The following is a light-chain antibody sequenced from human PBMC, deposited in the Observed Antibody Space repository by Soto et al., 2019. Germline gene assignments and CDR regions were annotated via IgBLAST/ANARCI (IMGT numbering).Light chain of an antibody. Sequence: QSVLTQPASVSGSPGQSITVSCTGTSSDVGGPNYVSWFQQHPGQAPKLLIYEVTTRPSGVSTRFSGSKSGNTASLTISGLQAEDEADYHCSSYSSSGTLFVFGTGTKVTVL. V-gene: IGLV2-14*01. CDR3: SSYSSSGTLFV. CDR2: EVT. J-gene: IGLJ1*01. CDR1: SSDVGGPNY.